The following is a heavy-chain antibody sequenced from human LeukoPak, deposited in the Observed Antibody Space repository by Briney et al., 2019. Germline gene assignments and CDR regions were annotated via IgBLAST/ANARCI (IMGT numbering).Heavy chain of an antibody. CDR1: GGSISTNAYY. CDR2: IHHTGTT. J-gene: IGHJ4*02. Sequence: SETLSLTCTVSGGSISTNAYYWGWIRQPPGKGLEWITEIHHTGTTYYTPSLKSQVTISVDTSNNHFSLKLNSVTAADTAVYYCARVTYNGYQHFDYWGQGILVTVSS. D-gene: IGHD3-10*01. V-gene: IGHV4-39*07. CDR3: ARVTYNGYQHFDY.